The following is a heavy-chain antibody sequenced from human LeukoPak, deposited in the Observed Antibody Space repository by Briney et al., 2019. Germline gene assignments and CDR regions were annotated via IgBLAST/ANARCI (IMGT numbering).Heavy chain of an antibody. V-gene: IGHV3-49*04. CDR1: GFTFGDYA. CDR3: SRHIVGARTYFDY. D-gene: IGHD1-26*01. CDR2: ITSKAYGATT. Sequence: GGSLRLSCTASGFTFGDYAMSWVRQAPGKGLEWVGFITSKAYGATTDYAASVKGRFDISRDDSKSIAYLQMSSLKTEDTAVYYCSRHIVGARTYFDYWGQGALVTVSS. J-gene: IGHJ4*02.